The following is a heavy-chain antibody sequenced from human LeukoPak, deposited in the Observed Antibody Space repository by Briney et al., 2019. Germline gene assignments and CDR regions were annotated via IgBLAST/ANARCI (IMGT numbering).Heavy chain of an antibody. CDR2: IYTSGST. Sequence: PSETLSLTCTVSGGSISSYYWSWIRQPAGKGLEWIGRIYTSGSTNYNPSLKSRVTMSVDTSKNQFSLQLNSVTPEDTAVYYCAREFSTPGKLVLRGGGMRFNWFDPWGQGTLVTVSS. D-gene: IGHD3-3*01. CDR1: GGSISSYY. J-gene: IGHJ5*02. V-gene: IGHV4-4*07. CDR3: AREFSTPGKLVLRGGGMRFNWFDP.